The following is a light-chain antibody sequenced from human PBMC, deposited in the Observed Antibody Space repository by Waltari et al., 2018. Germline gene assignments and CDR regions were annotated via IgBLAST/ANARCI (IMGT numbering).Light chain of an antibody. CDR2: WAS. J-gene: IGKJ4*01. Sequence: DFVMTQSPDSLAVSLGERATINCKSSQSVLYSSNNKNYLAWYQQKPGQPPKLLIHWASTRESGVPDRCSGSGSGTDFTLTISSLQAEDVAVYYCQQYYSTPLTFGGGTKVEIK. CDR3: QQYYSTPLT. CDR1: QSVLYSSNNKNY. V-gene: IGKV4-1*01.